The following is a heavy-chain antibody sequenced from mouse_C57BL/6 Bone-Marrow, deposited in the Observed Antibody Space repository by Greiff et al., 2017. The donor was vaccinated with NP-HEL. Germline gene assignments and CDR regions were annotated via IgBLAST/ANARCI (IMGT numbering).Heavy chain of an antibody. V-gene: IGHV1-55*01. Sequence: QVQLQQPGAELVKPGASVKMSCKASGYTFTSYWITWVKQRPGQGLEWIGDIYPGSGSTNYNEKFKSKATLTVDTASSTAYMHLSSLTSDDSAVYYCARSLRIYYDYDENFDYWGQGTTLTVSS. CDR2: IYPGSGST. J-gene: IGHJ2*01. CDR1: GYTFTSYW. D-gene: IGHD2-4*01. CDR3: ARSLRIYYDYDENFDY.